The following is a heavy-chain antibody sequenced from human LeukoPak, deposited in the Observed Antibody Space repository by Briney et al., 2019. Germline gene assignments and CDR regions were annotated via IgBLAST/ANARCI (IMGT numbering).Heavy chain of an antibody. CDR2: ITGSSSTI. Sequence: GGSLRLSCAVSGFTFSSHNMNWVRQAPGKGLEWVSHITGSSSTIYYADSVKGRFTISRDNAKNSLYLQMNSLRVEDTAVYYCARDGRPPITGYYYGMDVWGQGTTVTVSS. V-gene: IGHV3-48*04. CDR3: ARDGRPPITGYYYGMDV. J-gene: IGHJ6*02. CDR1: GFTFSSHN. D-gene: IGHD5-12*01.